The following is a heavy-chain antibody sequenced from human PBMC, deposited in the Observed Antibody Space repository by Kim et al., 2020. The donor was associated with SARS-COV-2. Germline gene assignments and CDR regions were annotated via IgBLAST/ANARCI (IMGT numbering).Heavy chain of an antibody. CDR1: GFTFNNYA. Sequence: GGSLRLSCAASGFTFNNYAMSWVRQAPGKGLEWVSTIDDSGETTYYADSVKGRFTISRDNSKNTLYQQMNNLRVEDTAIYYCAKSDTHFWSGHDFWGQGTLVTVSS. CDR2: IDDSGETT. J-gene: IGHJ4*02. D-gene: IGHD3-3*02. CDR3: AKSDTHFWSGHDF. V-gene: IGHV3-23*01.